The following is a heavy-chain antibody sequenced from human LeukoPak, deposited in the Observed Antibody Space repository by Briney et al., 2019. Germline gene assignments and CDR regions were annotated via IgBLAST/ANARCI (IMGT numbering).Heavy chain of an antibody. CDR1: GGTFSSYT. CDR3: SDFGSINDAFGI. V-gene: IGHV1-69*02. CDR2: IIPILGIA. D-gene: IGHD3-3*02. Sequence: ASVKVSCKASGGTFSSYTISWVRQAPGQGLEWMGRIIPILGIANYAQKFQGRVTITADKSTSTAYMELSSLRSEDTAVYYCSDFGSINDAFGIWGQGTMVTVSS. J-gene: IGHJ3*02.